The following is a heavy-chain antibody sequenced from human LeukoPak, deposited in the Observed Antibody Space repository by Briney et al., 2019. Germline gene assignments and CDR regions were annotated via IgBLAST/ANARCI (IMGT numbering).Heavy chain of an antibody. V-gene: IGHV3-21*04. CDR2: ISSSSSYI. J-gene: IGHJ6*03. D-gene: IGHD3-16*01. CDR3: AKDGNTYYDYVWGSLAGGGWYYMDV. CDR1: GFTFSSYE. Sequence: GGSLRLSCAASGFTFSSYEMNWVRQAPGKGLEWVSSISSSSSYIYYADSVKGRFTISRDNSKNTLYLQMNSLRAEDTAVYYCAKDGNTYYDYVWGSLAGGGWYYMDVWGKGTTVTISS.